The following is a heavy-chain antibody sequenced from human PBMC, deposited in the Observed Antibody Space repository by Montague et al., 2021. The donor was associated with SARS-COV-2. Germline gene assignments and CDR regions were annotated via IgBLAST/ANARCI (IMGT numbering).Heavy chain of an antibody. J-gene: IGHJ4*02. D-gene: IGHD3-16*01. CDR1: GGSISPYY. CDR3: ARVGWAPRVGDYYFDY. CDR2: IYYTGST. Sequence: SETLSLTCAVSGGSISPYYWSWIRQPPGKGLEWIGNIYYTGSTNYNSSLKSRLTISVDTSENQFSLKVTSVTPADTAVYYCARVGWAPRVGDYYFDYWGQGTLVTVSS. V-gene: IGHV4-59*01.